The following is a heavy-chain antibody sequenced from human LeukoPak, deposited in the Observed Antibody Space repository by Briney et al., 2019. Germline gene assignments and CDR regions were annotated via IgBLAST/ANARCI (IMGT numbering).Heavy chain of an antibody. V-gene: IGHV3-23*01. CDR2: ISGSGSGGST. CDR3: AKSGYNRFDY. CDR1: GLTFSSSA. J-gene: IGHJ4*02. D-gene: IGHD5-24*01. Sequence: QSGGSLRLSCAASGLTFSSSAMSWVRQAPGKGLEWVSSISGSGSGGSTYYADSVKGRFTISRDNSKNTLYLQMNSLIAEDTAVYYCAKSGYNRFDYWGQGTRVTVSS.